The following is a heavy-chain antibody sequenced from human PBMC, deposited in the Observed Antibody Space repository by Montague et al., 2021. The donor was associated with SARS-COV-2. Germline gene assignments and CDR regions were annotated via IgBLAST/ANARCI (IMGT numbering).Heavy chain of an antibody. CDR3: ASQRVRCHVWTPRPFDY. CDR1: GGSISSSSYY. V-gene: IGHV4-39*01. J-gene: IGHJ4*02. CDR2: IYTSGST. Sequence: SETLSLTCTVSGGSISSSSYYWSWIRQPPGKGLEWIGRIYTSGSTNYNPSLKSRVTISVDTSKNQFSLKLSSVTAADTAVYYCASQRVRCHVWTPRPFDYWGQGTLVTVSS. D-gene: IGHD6-6*01.